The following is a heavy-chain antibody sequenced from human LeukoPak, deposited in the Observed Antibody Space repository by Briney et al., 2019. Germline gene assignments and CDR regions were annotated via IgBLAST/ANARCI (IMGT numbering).Heavy chain of an antibody. D-gene: IGHD1-26*01. J-gene: IGHJ3*02. V-gene: IGHV3-30-3*02. CDR2: MSYDGSNK. CDR3: AKPLGGATNRGAFDI. CDR1: RFTFSNFA. Sequence: GGSLRLSCAASRFTFSNFAIHWVRQAPGKGLEWVAVMSYDGSNKYYADSVKGRFTISRDNSKNTLYLQMNSLRPEDTAVYYCAKPLGGATNRGAFDIWGQGTMVTVSS.